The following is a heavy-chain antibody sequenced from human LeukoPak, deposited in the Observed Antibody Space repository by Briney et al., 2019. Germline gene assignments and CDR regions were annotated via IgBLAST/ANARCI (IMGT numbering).Heavy chain of an antibody. J-gene: IGHJ4*02. D-gene: IGHD3-9*01. V-gene: IGHV4-59*01. CDR1: GGSISSYY. Sequence: SETLSLTCTVSGGSISSYYWSWIRQPPGKGLEWIGYIYYSGSTNYNPSLKSRVTISVDTSKNQFSLKLSSVTAADTAVYYCARVPRRDYDILTGYYTPAYYFDYWGQGTLVTVSS. CDR3: ARVPRRDYDILTGYYTPAYYFDY. CDR2: IYYSGST.